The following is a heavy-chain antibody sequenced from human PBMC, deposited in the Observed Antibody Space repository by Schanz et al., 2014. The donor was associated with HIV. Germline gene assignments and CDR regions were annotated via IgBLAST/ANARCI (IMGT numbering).Heavy chain of an antibody. Sequence: QVQLVESGGGVVQPGRSLRLSCAASGFTFTSYAFHWVRQAPGKGLEWVAVISYDGGSEYYADSVKGRFSVSRDNSKNRVFLQMNSLRTEDTAVYYCAKSQKGASCCFPLDSWGQGTLVTVFS. J-gene: IGHJ4*02. V-gene: IGHV3-30-3*02. D-gene: IGHD2-2*01. CDR1: GFTFTSYA. CDR3: AKSQKGASCCFPLDS. CDR2: ISYDGGSE.